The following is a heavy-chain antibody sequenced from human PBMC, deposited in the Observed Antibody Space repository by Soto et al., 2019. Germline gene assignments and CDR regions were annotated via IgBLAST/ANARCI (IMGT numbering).Heavy chain of an antibody. CDR3: ARHSVEVPAAIRERYYYYYGMDV. V-gene: IGHV1-18*01. CDR2: ISAYKGNT. J-gene: IGHJ6*02. D-gene: IGHD2-2*01. CDR1: GYTFTSYG. Sequence: QVQLVQSGAEVKKPGAAVKVSCKASGYTFTSYGISWVRQAPGQGLEWMGWISAYKGNTNDAQMLEGRVTITTDTSTRTAYMELRSLRSYATAVSYWARHSVEVPAAIRERYYYYYGMDVWGQGTTVTVSS.